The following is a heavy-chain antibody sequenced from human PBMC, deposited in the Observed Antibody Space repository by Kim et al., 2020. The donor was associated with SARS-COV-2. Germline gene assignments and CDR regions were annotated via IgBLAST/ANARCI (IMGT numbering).Heavy chain of an antibody. J-gene: IGHJ3*02. CDR3: AKEYTSTSSNAFDI. Sequence: ADSLKGRFTISRDNSKNTLYLQMNGLRAEDTAIYYCAKEYTSTSSNAFDIWGQGTMVTVSS. V-gene: IGHV3-23*01. D-gene: IGHD6-6*01.